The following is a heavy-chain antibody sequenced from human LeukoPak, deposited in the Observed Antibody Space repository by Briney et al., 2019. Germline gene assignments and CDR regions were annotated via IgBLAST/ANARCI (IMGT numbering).Heavy chain of an antibody. Sequence: GGSLRLSCAASGFTFSSYSMNWVRQAPGKGLEWVSSISSSSSYIYYADSVKGRFTISRDNAKNSLYLQMNSLRAEDTAVYYCARDQVQYYYDSSGYYPGTNFDYWGQGTLVTVSS. CDR2: ISSSSSYI. J-gene: IGHJ4*02. CDR1: GFTFSSYS. V-gene: IGHV3-21*01. D-gene: IGHD3-22*01. CDR3: ARDQVQYYYDSSGYYPGTNFDY.